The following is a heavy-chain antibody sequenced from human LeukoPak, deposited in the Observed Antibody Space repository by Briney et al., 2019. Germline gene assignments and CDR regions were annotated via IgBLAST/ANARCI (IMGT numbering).Heavy chain of an antibody. CDR2: IIPIFNTA. V-gene: IGHV1-69*13. Sequence: GASVKVSCKASGGTFNNYAIGWVRQAPGQGLEWMGGIIPIFNTANYAQKFRGRVTITADESTSTGYMELSRLRSEDTAVYYCARAPTRITMVRGVPLLDYWGQGTLVTVSS. D-gene: IGHD3-10*01. CDR3: ARAPTRITMVRGVPLLDY. CDR1: GGTFNNYA. J-gene: IGHJ4*02.